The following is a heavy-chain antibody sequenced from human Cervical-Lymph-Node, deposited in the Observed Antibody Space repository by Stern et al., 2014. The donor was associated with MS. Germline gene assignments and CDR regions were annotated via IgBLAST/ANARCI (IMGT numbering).Heavy chain of an antibody. CDR3: ARGLVGYKSFYYFDY. CDR2: IYHSGST. V-gene: IGHV4-4*02. Sequence: QVQLVESGPGLVKPSGTLSLTCAVSGGSISSSNWWSWVRQPPGKGLEWIGEIYHSGSTNYNPSLKSRVTISVDKPKNQFSLKLSSVTAADTAVYYCARGLVGYKSFYYFDYWGQGTLVTVSS. D-gene: IGHD5-24*01. J-gene: IGHJ4*02. CDR1: GGSISSSNW.